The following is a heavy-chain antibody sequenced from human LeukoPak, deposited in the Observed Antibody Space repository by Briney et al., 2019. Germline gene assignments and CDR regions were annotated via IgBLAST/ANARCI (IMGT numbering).Heavy chain of an antibody. CDR1: GGSISSGGYY. D-gene: IGHD4-11*01. CDR2: IYHSGST. Sequence: PSETLSLTCTVSGGSISSGGYYWSWIRRPPGKGLEWIGYIYHSGSTYYNPSLKSRVTISVDRSKNQFSLKLSSVTAADTAVYYCARDDYSIDYWGQGTLVTVSS. J-gene: IGHJ4*02. CDR3: ARDDYSIDY. V-gene: IGHV4-30-2*01.